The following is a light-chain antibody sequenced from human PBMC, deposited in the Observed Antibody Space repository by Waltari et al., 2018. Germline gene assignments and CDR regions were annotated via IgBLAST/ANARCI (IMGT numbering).Light chain of an antibody. J-gene: IGKJ5*01. V-gene: IGKV1-33*01. Sequence: DIQMTQSPSSLSASVGDRVTITCQATEDITNYLNWYQQKPGKAPKLVIYEASNLETGVPSRFSGSGSGTDFTFAISSLQPEDVATYYCQQYHDLPTFGQETRLEIK. CDR3: QQYHDLPT. CDR1: EDITNY. CDR2: EAS.